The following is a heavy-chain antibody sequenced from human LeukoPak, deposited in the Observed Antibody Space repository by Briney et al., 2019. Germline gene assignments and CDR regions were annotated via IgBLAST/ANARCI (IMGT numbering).Heavy chain of an antibody. V-gene: IGHV1-18*01. CDR3: VRAYPQGVVVVPPAVGRAFDI. CDR1: GYTFIRYG. Sequence: SVKVSCKASGYTFIRYGLSWVRQAPGHGLLWVGWISAYTGDTHSARKVQGRVSLSTETPPRAASTELRSPTSDDTPLYYCVRAYPQGVVVVPPAVGRAFDIWGQGTMVIVSS. J-gene: IGHJ3*02. CDR2: ISAYTGDT. D-gene: IGHD2-2*01.